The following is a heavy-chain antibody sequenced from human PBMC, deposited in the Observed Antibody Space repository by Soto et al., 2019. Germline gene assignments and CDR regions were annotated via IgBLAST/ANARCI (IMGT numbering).Heavy chain of an antibody. CDR1: GFSLSNARMG. J-gene: IGHJ6*02. V-gene: IGHV2-26*01. Sequence: QVTLKESGPVLVKPTETLTLTCTVSGFSLSNARMGVSWIRQPPGKALEWLAHIFSKDEKSYSTSLKSRLPISKDTSKSQVVLTMTNMDPVDTATYYCARIPRYSSSWYGMDVWGQGTTVTVSS. CDR2: IFSKDEK. D-gene: IGHD6-13*01. CDR3: ARIPRYSSSWYGMDV.